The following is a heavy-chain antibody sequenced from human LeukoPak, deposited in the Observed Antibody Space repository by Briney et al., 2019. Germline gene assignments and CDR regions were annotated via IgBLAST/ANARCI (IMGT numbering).Heavy chain of an antibody. CDR2: FYTSGSP. D-gene: IGHD3-16*01. Sequence: SETLSLTCSVSGGYIGSYFWSWIRQPAGKELEYIGRFYTSGSPNYNPSLKSRVTMSVDTSKNQFSLRLSSVSPADTAVYYCARIGGITYFDYWGQGIPVTVPS. CDR3: ARIGGITYFDY. J-gene: IGHJ4*02. CDR1: GGYIGSYF. V-gene: IGHV4-4*07.